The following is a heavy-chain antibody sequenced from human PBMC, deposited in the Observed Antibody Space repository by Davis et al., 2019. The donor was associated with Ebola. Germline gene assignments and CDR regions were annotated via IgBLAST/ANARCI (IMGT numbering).Heavy chain of an antibody. J-gene: IGHJ4*02. D-gene: IGHD3-10*01. CDR2: ISSGGGAP. V-gene: IGHV3-23*01. CDR3: AKKEKVGSGSPYDFDY. Sequence: GGSLRLSCAASGFTFSTYAMGWVRQAPGKGLEWVSDISSGGGAPYYADSVKGRFTTFRDNPKNTLYLQMNSLRADDTAVYYCAKKEKVGSGSPYDFDYWGQGTLVAVSS. CDR1: GFTFSTYA.